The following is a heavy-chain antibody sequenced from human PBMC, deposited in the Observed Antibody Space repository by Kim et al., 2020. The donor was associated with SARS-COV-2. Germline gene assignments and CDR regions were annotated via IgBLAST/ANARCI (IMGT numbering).Heavy chain of an antibody. J-gene: IGHJ4*02. D-gene: IGHD3-22*01. CDR3: ARAETYASSGYYFYFDY. CDR1: GGSFSGYY. Sequence: SETLSLTCAVYGGSFSGYYWSWIRQPPGKGLEWIGEINHSGSTNYNPSLKSRVTISVDTSKNQFSLKLSSLTAADTAVYYCARAETYASSGYYFYFDYWGQGTLVTVSS. V-gene: IGHV4-34*01. CDR2: INHSGST.